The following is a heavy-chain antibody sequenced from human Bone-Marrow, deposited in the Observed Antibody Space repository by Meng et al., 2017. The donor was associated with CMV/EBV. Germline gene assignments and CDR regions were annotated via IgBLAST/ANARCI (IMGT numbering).Heavy chain of an antibody. J-gene: IGHJ5*02. V-gene: IGHV1-8*01. CDR1: GYTFTSYD. CDR3: ARTPGVTAPGTQA. CDR2: MNPNSGNT. D-gene: IGHD6-13*01. Sequence: KASGYTFTSYDINWVRQATGQALEWMGWMNPNSGNTGYAQKFQGRVTMTRNTSISTAYMELSSLRAEDTAVYYCARTPGVTAPGTQAWGQGTLVTVSS.